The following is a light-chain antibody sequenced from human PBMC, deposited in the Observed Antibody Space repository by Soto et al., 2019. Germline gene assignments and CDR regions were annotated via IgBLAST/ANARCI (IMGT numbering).Light chain of an antibody. CDR2: GNN. Sequence: QSVLTQPPSVSGAPGQRVTISCTGSSSNIGAGYDVHWYQQLPGTAPKLLIYGNNNRPSGVPDRFSGSKSGTSASLAITGLQAEDEADYYCQSYDSSLSVSVFGTGTKLTVL. V-gene: IGLV1-40*01. CDR3: QSYDSSLSVSV. CDR1: SSNIGAGYD. J-gene: IGLJ1*01.